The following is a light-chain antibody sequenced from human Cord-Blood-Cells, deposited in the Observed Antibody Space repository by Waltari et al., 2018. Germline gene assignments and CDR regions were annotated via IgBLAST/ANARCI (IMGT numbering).Light chain of an antibody. CDR3: QAWDSSTAV. CDR1: KLGDKY. Sequence: SYELTQPPSVSVSPGQTASITCSGDKLGDKYACWYQQKPGQSPVLVIYQDSKRPSGIPGRFSGSNCGNTAPLTISGTQAMDEADYYCQAWDSSTAVFGGGTKLTVL. J-gene: IGLJ2*01. V-gene: IGLV3-1*01. CDR2: QDS.